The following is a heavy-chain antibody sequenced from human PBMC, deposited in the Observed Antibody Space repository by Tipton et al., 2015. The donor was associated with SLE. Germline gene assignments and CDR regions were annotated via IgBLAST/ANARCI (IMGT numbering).Heavy chain of an antibody. Sequence: QSGPEVKKPGASVKVSCKASGYSFSSYGITWVRQAPGQGPEWMGWISPSNGRTRSAQKFQGRITMTTDTSTTTAHMELRSLRSGDTAVYFCARGSGTYFDAFALWGQGTMVTVSS. CDR2: ISPSNGRT. V-gene: IGHV1-18*01. J-gene: IGHJ3*01. CDR1: GYSFSSYG. CDR3: ARGSGTYFDAFAL. D-gene: IGHD1-26*01.